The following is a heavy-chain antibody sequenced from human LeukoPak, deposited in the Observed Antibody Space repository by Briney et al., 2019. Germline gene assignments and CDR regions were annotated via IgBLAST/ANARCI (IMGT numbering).Heavy chain of an antibody. CDR2: IYSNGET. CDR3: AKDKLALIAVAVRPDAFDI. CDR1: GFTVSGNC. V-gene: IGHV3-53*01. J-gene: IGHJ3*02. D-gene: IGHD6-19*01. Sequence: GGSLRLSCVVSGFTVSGNCMNWVRQAPGKGLEWVSAIYSNGETYYTASVKGRFTISRDNSKNTLYLQMNSLRAEDTAVYYCAKDKLALIAVAVRPDAFDIWGQGTMVTVSS.